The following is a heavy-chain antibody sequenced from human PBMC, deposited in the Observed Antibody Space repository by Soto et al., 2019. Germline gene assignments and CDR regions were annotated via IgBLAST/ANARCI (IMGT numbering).Heavy chain of an antibody. CDR3: ARDDIPGITVATYGLDV. CDR2: IWYDGSNE. Sequence: QVQLVESGGGVVQPGRSLRLSCAASGFIFSNFGMHWVRQAPGKGLEWVAVIWYDGSNEYYADSVKGRFTISKDNSKNMLYLQINSLRAEDTAVYYCARDDIPGITVATYGLDVWGQGTTVTVSS. D-gene: IGHD6-19*01. J-gene: IGHJ6*02. CDR1: GFIFSNFG. V-gene: IGHV3-33*01.